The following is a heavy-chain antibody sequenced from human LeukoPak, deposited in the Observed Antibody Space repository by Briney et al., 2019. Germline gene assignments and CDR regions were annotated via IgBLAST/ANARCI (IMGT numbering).Heavy chain of an antibody. Sequence: ASVKVSCKASGGTFSSYAISWVRQAPGQGLEWMGRIIPILGIANYAQKFQGRVTITADKSTSTAYMELSSLRSEDTAVYYCARAASFGSGSYLNWFDPWGQGTLVTVSS. V-gene: IGHV1-69*04. D-gene: IGHD3-10*01. CDR3: ARAASFGSGSYLNWFDP. CDR2: IIPILGIA. CDR1: GGTFSSYA. J-gene: IGHJ5*02.